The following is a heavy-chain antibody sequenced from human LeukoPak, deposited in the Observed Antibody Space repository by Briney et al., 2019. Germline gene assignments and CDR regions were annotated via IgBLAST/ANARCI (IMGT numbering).Heavy chain of an antibody. CDR1: GGSISSGGYY. D-gene: IGHD3-3*01. J-gene: IGHJ3*02. V-gene: IGHV4-31*03. Sequence: SQTLSLTCTVSGGSISSGGYYWSWIRQHPGKGLEWIGYIYYSGSTYYNPSLKSRVTISVDTSKNQFSLKLSSVTAADTAVYYCARDYWSGYCCPGFDIWGQGTMVTVSS. CDR2: IYYSGST. CDR3: ARDYWSGYCCPGFDI.